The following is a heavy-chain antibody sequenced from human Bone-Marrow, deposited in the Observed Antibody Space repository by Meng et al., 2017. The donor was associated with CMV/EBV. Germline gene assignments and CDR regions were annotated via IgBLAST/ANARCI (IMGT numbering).Heavy chain of an antibody. D-gene: IGHD6-13*01. J-gene: IGHJ4*02. CDR1: GGSISSSSYY. CDR3: ARRALIAAAGTFDY. V-gene: IGHV4-39*01. Sequence: GSLRLSCTVSGGSISSSSYYWGWIRQPPGKGLEWIGSIYYSGSTYYNPSLKSRVTISVDTSKNQFSLKLSSVTAADTAVYYCARRALIAAAGTFDYWGQGNLVTVSS. CDR2: IYYSGST.